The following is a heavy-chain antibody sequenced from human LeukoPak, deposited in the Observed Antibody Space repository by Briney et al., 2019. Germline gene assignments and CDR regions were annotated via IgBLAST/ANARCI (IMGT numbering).Heavy chain of an antibody. J-gene: IGHJ5*02. Sequence: SVKVSCKASGGTFSSYAISWVRQAPGQGLEWMGGIIPIFGTANYAQKFQGRVTITADESTSTAYMELSSLRSEDTAVYYCARWAAGNKGWFDPWGQGTLVTVSS. D-gene: IGHD6-13*01. CDR1: GGTFSSYA. CDR2: IIPIFGTA. CDR3: ARWAAGNKGWFDP. V-gene: IGHV1-69*13.